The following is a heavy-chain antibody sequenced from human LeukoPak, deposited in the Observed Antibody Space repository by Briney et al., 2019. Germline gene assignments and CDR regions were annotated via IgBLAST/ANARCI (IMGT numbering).Heavy chain of an antibody. J-gene: IGHJ6*02. Sequence: PSETLSLTCTVSGGSISTSTYYWGWIRQTPVKGLEWIGSMYYSGTTYLNPSLKSRLTISVDTSKNQFSLKLSSVTAADTAVYYCARHSPPYYGSGSYMDVWGQGTTVTVPS. D-gene: IGHD3-10*01. V-gene: IGHV4-39*01. CDR1: GGSISTSTYY. CDR2: MYYSGTT. CDR3: ARHSPPYYGSGSYMDV.